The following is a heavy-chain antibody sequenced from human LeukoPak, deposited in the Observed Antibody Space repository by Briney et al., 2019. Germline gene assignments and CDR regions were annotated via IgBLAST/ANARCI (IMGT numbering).Heavy chain of an antibody. CDR2: IIPILGIA. CDR3: ARDRVIGYCSSTSCPELNWFDP. J-gene: IGHJ5*02. V-gene: IGHV1-69*04. D-gene: IGHD2-2*01. CDR1: GGTFSSYA. Sequence: SVKVSCKASGGTFSSYAISWVRPAPGQGLEWMGRIIPILGIANYAQKFQGRVTITADKSTSTAYMELSSLRSEDTAVYYCARDRVIGYCSSTSCPELNWFDPWGQGTLVTVSS.